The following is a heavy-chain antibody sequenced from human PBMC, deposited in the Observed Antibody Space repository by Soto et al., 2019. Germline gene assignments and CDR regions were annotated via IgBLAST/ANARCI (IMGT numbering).Heavy chain of an antibody. V-gene: IGHV4-34*01. Sequence: PSETLSLTCAVVGDSLRGQSWNWIRQSPGKGLEWIGELDQSGGTNYNPSLKSRAIISDDTSKNQFSLTLTSVTAADTAVYYCAREDSYGWSGESSDVWGQGTTVTVSS. CDR2: LDQSGGT. CDR1: GDSLRGQS. D-gene: IGHD6-19*01. J-gene: IGHJ6*02. CDR3: AREDSYGWSGESSDV.